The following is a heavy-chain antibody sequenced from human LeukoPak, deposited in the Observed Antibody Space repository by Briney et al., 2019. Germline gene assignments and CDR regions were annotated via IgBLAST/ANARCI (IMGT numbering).Heavy chain of an antibody. CDR3: ARDRPPDYYDSSGYNEFDY. CDR1: GFTFSSYS. J-gene: IGHJ4*02. CDR2: ISSSSSTI. Sequence: PGGSLRLSCAASGFTFSSYSMNWVRQAPGKGLEWVSYISSSSSTIYYADSVKGRFTISRDNAKDSLYLQMNSLRDEDTAVYYCARDRPPDYYDSSGYNEFDYWGQGTLVTVSS. V-gene: IGHV3-48*02. D-gene: IGHD3-22*01.